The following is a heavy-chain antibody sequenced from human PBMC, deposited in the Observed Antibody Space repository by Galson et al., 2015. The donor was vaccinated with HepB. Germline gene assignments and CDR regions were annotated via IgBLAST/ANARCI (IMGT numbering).Heavy chain of an antibody. Sequence: SLRLSCAASGFNFSDYYMRWIRQAPGKGLEWVSYISSSSSYTNYAGSVKGRFTISRDNAKNSLYVQTNSLRAEDTAVYYCARERGIVVVTTGAFDIWGQGTMVTVSS. J-gene: IGHJ3*02. D-gene: IGHD3-22*01. CDR3: ARERGIVVVTTGAFDI. CDR1: GFNFSDYY. V-gene: IGHV3-11*05. CDR2: ISSSSSYT.